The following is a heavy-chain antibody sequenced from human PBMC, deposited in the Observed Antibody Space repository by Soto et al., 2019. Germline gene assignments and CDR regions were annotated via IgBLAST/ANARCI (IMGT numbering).Heavy chain of an antibody. CDR2: ISGSGGST. D-gene: IGHD2-15*01. CDR3: AKHAVVAATGNYSGMDV. CDR1: GFTFSSYA. V-gene: IGHV3-23*01. Sequence: GGSLRLSCAASGFTFSSYAMSWVRQAPGKGLEWVSAISGSGGSTYYADSVKGRFTISRDNSKNTLYLQMNSLRAEDTAVYYCAKHAVVAATGNYSGMDVWGQGTTVTVS. J-gene: IGHJ6*02.